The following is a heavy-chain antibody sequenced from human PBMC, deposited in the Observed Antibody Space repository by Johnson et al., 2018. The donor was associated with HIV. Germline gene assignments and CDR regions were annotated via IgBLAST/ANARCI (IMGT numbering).Heavy chain of an antibody. CDR2: IRYDGSSK. J-gene: IGHJ3*02. D-gene: IGHD6-13*01. CDR3: ARDTDSSSWYTGPDAFDI. V-gene: IGHV3-30*02. Sequence: HVQLMESGGGVVKPGGSLRLSCAASAFNFNTYGMDWVRQAPGKGLEWVAFIRYDGSSKYYVDSVKGRFTISRDNAKNSLYLQMNSLRAEDTAVYYCARDTDSSSWYTGPDAFDIWGQGTMVTVSS. CDR1: AFNFNTYG.